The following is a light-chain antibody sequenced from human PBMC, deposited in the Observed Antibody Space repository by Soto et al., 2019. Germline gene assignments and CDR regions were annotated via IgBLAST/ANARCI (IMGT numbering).Light chain of an antibody. CDR2: DVN. CDR1: SSDVGGYKY. J-gene: IGLJ1*01. Sequence: QSPLSAPPSVSGSPVQSVTISCSGTSSDVGGYKYVSWYQQHPGKAPELMIYDVNKRPSGVPDRFSGSKSGNTASLTISGLQAEDEADSYCCSYAGRYTYVFGTGTKVTVL. V-gene: IGLV2-11*01. CDR3: CSYAGRYTYV.